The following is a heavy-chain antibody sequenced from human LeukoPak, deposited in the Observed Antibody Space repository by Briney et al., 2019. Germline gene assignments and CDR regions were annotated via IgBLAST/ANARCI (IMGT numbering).Heavy chain of an antibody. V-gene: IGHV3-7*01. J-gene: IGHJ4*02. D-gene: IGHD3-22*01. CDR2: IKQGGSEK. Sequence: PGGSLRLSCAASGFTFSSYWMSWARQAPGKGLEWVANIKQGGSEKYYVDSVKGRFTISRDNAKNSLYLQMNSLRAEDTAVYYCARDVVYYDSSGYYCPFWNYWGQGTLVTVSS. CDR3: ARDVVYYDSSGYYCPFWNY. CDR1: GFTFSSYW.